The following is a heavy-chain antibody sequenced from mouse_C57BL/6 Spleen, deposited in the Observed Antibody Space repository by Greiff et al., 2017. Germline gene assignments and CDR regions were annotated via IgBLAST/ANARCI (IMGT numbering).Heavy chain of an antibody. CDR1: GYTFTSYW. CDR2: IDPSDSYT. J-gene: IGHJ2*01. V-gene: IGHV1-69*01. Sequence: VQLQQPGAELVMPGASVKLSCKASGYTFTSYWMHWVKQRPGQGLEWLGEIDPSDSYTNYNQKFKGESTLTVDKSSSPAYMQLSSLTSEDSAVYYFARGKDDWGQGTTLTVSS. CDR3: ARGKDD.